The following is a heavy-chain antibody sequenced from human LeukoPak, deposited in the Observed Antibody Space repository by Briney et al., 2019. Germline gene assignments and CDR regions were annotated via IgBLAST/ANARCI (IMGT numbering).Heavy chain of an antibody. CDR2: ISGNSGRT. D-gene: IGHD6-13*01. Sequence: GGSLRLSCAASGFTFSSYAMSWVRQAPGKGLEWVSSISGNSGRTYYADSVKGRFSISRDNSNNTLYLQMNGLRAEDAAVYYCAKSTSSWERVDYWGQGTLVTVSS. V-gene: IGHV3-23*01. CDR3: AKSTSSWERVDY. J-gene: IGHJ4*02. CDR1: GFTFSSYA.